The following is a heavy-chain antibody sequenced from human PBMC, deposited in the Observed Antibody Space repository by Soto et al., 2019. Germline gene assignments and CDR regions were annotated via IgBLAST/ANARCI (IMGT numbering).Heavy chain of an antibody. J-gene: IGHJ3*02. CDR3: ARDRVAGIWGDAFIS. CDR1: GYTFTNHG. CDR2: INPYNANT. D-gene: IGHD3-16*01. Sequence: ASVKVSCKTSGYTFTNHGINWVRQAPGQGLEWMGWINPYNANTNYAQKLQGRVTMTTDTSTSTAYMDLRSLTSDDTAVYYCARDRVAGIWGDAFISGAKGQWSPSPQ. V-gene: IGHV1-18*04.